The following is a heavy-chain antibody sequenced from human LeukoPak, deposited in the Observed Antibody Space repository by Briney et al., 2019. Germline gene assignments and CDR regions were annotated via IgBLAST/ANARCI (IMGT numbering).Heavy chain of an antibody. D-gene: IGHD2-15*01. CDR2: IDPSGGST. V-gene: IGHV1-46*01. J-gene: IGHJ4*02. CDR3: ARGFCSGGSCYSYDY. CDR1: GYTFSTYY. Sequence: ASVKVSCRASGYTFSTYYMHWVRQAPGQGLERMGLIDPSGGSTNYARKFQGRVTMTSDTSTSTVYMELSSLRYEDTAVYYCARGFCSGGSCYSYDYWGQGTLVTVSS.